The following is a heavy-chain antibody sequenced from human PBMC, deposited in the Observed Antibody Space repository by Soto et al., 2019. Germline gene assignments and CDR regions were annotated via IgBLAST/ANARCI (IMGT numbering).Heavy chain of an antibody. D-gene: IGHD3-9*01. CDR2: MNAGVGNT. V-gene: IGHV1-3*01. CDR1: GYTFTSYA. CDR3: ARDGSDILTGYYLDY. J-gene: IGHJ4*02. Sequence: ASVKVSCKASGYTFTSYAMHWVRQAPGQRLEWMGWMNAGVGNTLYSQKFQGRITITRDTSASTAYMELNSLKSEDTAVYYCARDGSDILTGYYLDYWGQGTLVTVSS.